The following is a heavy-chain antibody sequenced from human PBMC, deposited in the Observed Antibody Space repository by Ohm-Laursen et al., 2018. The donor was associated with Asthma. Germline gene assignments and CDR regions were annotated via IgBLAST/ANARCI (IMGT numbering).Heavy chain of an antibody. CDR1: GGSISSYY. CDR3: ARIRNDYSDYEFDY. Sequence: GTLSLTCTVSGGSISSYYWSWIRQPPGKGLEWIGYIYYSGSTNYNPSLKSRVTISVDTSKNQFSLKLSSVTAADTAVYYCARIRNDYSDYEFDYWGQGTLVTVSS. J-gene: IGHJ4*02. V-gene: IGHV4-59*01. CDR2: IYYSGST. D-gene: IGHD4-11*01.